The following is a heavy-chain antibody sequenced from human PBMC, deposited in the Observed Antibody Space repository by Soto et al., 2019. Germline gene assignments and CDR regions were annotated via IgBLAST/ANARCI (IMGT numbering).Heavy chain of an antibody. D-gene: IGHD4-17*01. CDR1: GFTFNIYS. CDR2: ISFDGSKK. CDR3: AREDDYGYRYINYGLDV. Sequence: GGSLRLSCAASGFTFNIYSLHWVRQAPGKGLEWVAVISFDGSKKYYSDSVKGRFTISRDNLKNTLYLQMNNLRVEDAALYFCAREDDYGYRYINYGLDVWGQGTTVTVSS. J-gene: IGHJ6*02. V-gene: IGHV3-30-3*01.